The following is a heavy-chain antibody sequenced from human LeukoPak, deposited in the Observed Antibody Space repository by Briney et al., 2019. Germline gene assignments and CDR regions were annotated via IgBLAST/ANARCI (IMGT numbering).Heavy chain of an antibody. J-gene: IGHJ5*02. D-gene: IGHD5-18*01. CDR3: ARDLDTAMVNLPGDNWFDP. V-gene: IGHV4-38-2*02. CDR2: IYYSGST. Sequence: SETLSLTCTVSGYSISSGYYWGWIRQPPGKGLEWIGSIYYSGSTYYNPSLKSRVTISVDTSKNQFSLKLSSVTAADTAVYYCARDLDTAMVNLPGDNWFDPWGQGTLVTVSS. CDR1: GYSISSGYY.